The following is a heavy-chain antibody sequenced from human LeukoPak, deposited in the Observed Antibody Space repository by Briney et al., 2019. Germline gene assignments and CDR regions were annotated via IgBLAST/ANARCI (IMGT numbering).Heavy chain of an antibody. V-gene: IGHV3-7*03. CDR2: IKQDGSEK. CDR1: GFTFSSYW. Sequence: PGGSLRLSCAASGFTFSSYWMSWVRQAPGKGLEWVANIKQDGSEKYYVDSVKGRFTISRDNAKNSLYLQMNSLRAEDTALYYCAKDYGIAAAASALDYWGQGTLVTVSS. CDR3: AKDYGIAAAASALDY. D-gene: IGHD6-13*01. J-gene: IGHJ4*02.